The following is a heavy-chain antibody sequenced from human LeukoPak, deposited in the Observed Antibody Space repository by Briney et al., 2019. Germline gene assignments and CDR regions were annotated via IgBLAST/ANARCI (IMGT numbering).Heavy chain of an antibody. CDR2: FYYSGST. D-gene: IGHD3-22*01. V-gene: IGHV4-39*01. Sequence: SETLSLTCTVSGGSISSTNYYWGCIRQPPGKGLEWIGSFYYSGSTYYNPSFKSRVTISVDRSMNQFYLRMSSVTAADTAAYYCARLNYDSGGYYGVPNWFDPWGPGTLVTVSS. CDR1: GGSISSTNYY. J-gene: IGHJ5*02. CDR3: ARLNYDSGGYYGVPNWFDP.